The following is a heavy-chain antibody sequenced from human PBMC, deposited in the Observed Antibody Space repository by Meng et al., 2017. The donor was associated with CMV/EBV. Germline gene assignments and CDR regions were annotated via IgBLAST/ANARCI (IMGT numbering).Heavy chain of an antibody. CDR2: ISSSSSYI. CDR3: ARDSAYYDFWSGNPFLDY. J-gene: IGHJ4*02. V-gene: IGHV3-21*01. Sequence: GGSLRLSCAASGFTFSSYSMNWVRQAPGKGLEWVSSISSSSSYIYYADSVKGRFTISRDNAKNSLYLQMNSLRAEDTAMYYCARDSAYYDFWSGNPFLDYWGQGTLVTVSS. D-gene: IGHD3-3*01. CDR1: GFTFSSYS.